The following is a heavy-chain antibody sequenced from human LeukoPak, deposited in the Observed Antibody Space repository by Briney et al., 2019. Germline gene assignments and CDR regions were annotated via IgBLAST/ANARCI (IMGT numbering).Heavy chain of an antibody. J-gene: IGHJ4*02. CDR1: GYSISSGYY. D-gene: IGHD2-2*01. CDR2: IYHSGST. Sequence: SETLSLTCAVSGYSISSGYYWGWIRQPPGKGLEWIGSIYHSGSTYYNPSLKSRVTISVDTSKNQFSLKLSSVTAADTAVYYCARLRCSSTCCYLGYYFDYWGQGTLVTVSS. V-gene: IGHV4-38-2*01. CDR3: ARLRCSSTCCYLGYYFDY.